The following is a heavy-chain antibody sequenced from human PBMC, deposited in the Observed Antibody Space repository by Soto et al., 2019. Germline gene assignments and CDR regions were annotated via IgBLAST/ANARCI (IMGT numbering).Heavy chain of an antibody. Sequence: SVKVSCKASGGTFSSYAISCVRQAPGQGLEWMGGIIPIFGTANYAQKFQGRVTITADKSTSTAYMELSSLRSEDTAVYYCARTPYCSSTSCSYYYYYMDVWGKGTTVTVSS. J-gene: IGHJ6*03. CDR2: IIPIFGTA. V-gene: IGHV1-69*06. CDR1: GGTFSSYA. D-gene: IGHD2-2*01. CDR3: ARTPYCSSTSCSYYYYYMDV.